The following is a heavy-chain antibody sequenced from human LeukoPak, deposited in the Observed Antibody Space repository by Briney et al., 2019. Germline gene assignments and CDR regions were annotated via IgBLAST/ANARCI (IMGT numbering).Heavy chain of an antibody. CDR1: GFTFSSYW. D-gene: IGHD2-8*01. V-gene: IGHV3-7*01. CDR3: ARGVSMYCTNGVCYSRAYYFDY. Sequence: GGSLRLSCAASGFTFSSYWMSWVRQAPGKGQEWVANIKQDGSEKYYVDSVKGRFTISRDNAKNSLYLQMNSLRAEDTAVYYCARGVSMYCTNGVCYSRAYYFDYWGQGTLVTVSS. J-gene: IGHJ4*02. CDR2: IKQDGSEK.